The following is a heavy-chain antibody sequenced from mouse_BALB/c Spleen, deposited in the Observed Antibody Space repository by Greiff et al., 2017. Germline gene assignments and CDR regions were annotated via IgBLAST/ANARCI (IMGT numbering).Heavy chain of an antibody. D-gene: IGHD1-1*01. CDR1: GFSLTGYG. V-gene: IGHV2-6-7*01. CDR3: ARGRGGYGPAWFAY. J-gene: IGHJ3*01. Sequence: VKVVESGPGLVAPSQSLSITCTVSGFSLTGYGVNWVRQPPGKGLEWLGMIWGDGSTDYNSALKSRLSISKDNSKSQVFLKMNSLQTDDTARYYCARGRGGYGPAWFAYWGQGTLVTVSA. CDR2: IWGDGST.